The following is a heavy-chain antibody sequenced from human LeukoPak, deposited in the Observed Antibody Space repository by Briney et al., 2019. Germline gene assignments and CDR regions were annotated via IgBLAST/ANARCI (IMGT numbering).Heavy chain of an antibody. Sequence: SETLSLTCSVSGDSISSTSYYWAWIRQPPGKGLEWIGSINYSGNTYFNPSLKSRVTISVDKSKNHFSLKLSSVTAADTAVYYCARDHYYDSSGYYEIDYWGQGTLVTVSS. CDR2: INYSGNT. CDR1: GDSISSTSYY. CDR3: ARDHYYDSSGYYEIDY. D-gene: IGHD3-22*01. V-gene: IGHV4-39*07. J-gene: IGHJ4*02.